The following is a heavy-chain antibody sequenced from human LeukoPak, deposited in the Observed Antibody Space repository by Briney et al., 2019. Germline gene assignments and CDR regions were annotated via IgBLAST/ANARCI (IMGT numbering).Heavy chain of an antibody. Sequence: PSQTLSLTCTVSGGSMSSGNYYWSWIRHPAGKGLEWIGRIDNSGSINYNTSLRSRVTISLDTSKNQFSLNLTSVTAADTAVYYCARGDWFDPWGQGTLVAVSS. CDR2: IDNSGSI. J-gene: IGHJ5*02. CDR1: GGSMSSGNYY. CDR3: ARGDWFDP. V-gene: IGHV4-61*02.